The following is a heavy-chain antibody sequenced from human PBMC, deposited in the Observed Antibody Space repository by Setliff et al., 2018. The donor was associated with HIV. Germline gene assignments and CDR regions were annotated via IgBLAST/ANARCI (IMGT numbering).Heavy chain of an antibody. CDR2: FDPEDGNT. V-gene: IGHV1-24*01. Sequence: ASVKVSCKVSGYTLTELSRHWVRQAPGKGLEWMGGFDPEDGNTIYAQQLQGRVTMTTDTSTSTAYMELRSLRSDDTAVYYCARVSRGGSSPGWFDPWGQGTLVTVSS. CDR1: GYTLTELS. J-gene: IGHJ5*02. D-gene: IGHD6-6*01. CDR3: ARVSRGGSSPGWFDP.